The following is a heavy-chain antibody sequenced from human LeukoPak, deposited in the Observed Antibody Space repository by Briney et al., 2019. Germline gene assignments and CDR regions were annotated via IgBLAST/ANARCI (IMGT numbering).Heavy chain of an antibody. V-gene: IGHV3-23*01. D-gene: IGHD6-13*01. CDR2: VDGGGGGT. CDR1: GFTVSSNY. Sequence: GGSLRLSCAASGFTVSSNYMSWVRQAPGRGLEWVSSVDGGGGGTYYADSVKGRFTISRDNSKDTLYLQMNGLRAEDTAVYFCAKQSAGSAAWYSLHYDFWGQGTLVTVSS. J-gene: IGHJ4*02. CDR3: AKQSAGSAAWYSLHYDF.